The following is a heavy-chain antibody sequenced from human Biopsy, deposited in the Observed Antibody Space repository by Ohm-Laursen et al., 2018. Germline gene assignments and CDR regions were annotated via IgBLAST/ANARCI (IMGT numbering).Heavy chain of an antibody. Sequence: SQTLSLTCTVSGGSLTSGPENWISIRQSPGQGLEYIGFIYSGGDTNYNPSLKNRVTMSVDTSKNQFYLKLYSVTAADTAVYYCARGRRTSGWPYFDNWGQGALVIVSP. CDR3: ARGRRTSGWPYFDN. CDR1: GGSLTSGPEN. V-gene: IGHV4-61*01. D-gene: IGHD6-19*01. CDR2: IYSGGDT. J-gene: IGHJ4*02.